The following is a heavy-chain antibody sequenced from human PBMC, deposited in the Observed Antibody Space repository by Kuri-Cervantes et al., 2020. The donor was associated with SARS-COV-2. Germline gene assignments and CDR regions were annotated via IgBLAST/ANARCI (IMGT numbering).Heavy chain of an antibody. CDR1: GFTFSTYR. CDR3: ARDLSWAAAGSLDY. CDR2: ISFDESDK. J-gene: IGHJ4*02. Sequence: GESLKISCAASGFTFSTYRMHWVRQAPGKGLEWVSVISFDESDKYYADSVKGRFTISRDNSKNTLYLQMNSLRAEDTAVYYCARDLSWAAAGSLDYWGQGTLVTVSS. D-gene: IGHD6-13*01. V-gene: IGHV3-30*03.